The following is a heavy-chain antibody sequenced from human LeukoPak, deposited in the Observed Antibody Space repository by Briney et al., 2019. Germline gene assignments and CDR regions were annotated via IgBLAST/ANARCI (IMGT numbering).Heavy chain of an antibody. Sequence: GGSLRLSCAASGFTFSSYAMSWVRQAPGKGLGWVSGISGAGGSTYYADSVKGRFTISRDNSKDTLYLQMNSLRAEDTAVYYCARDPAAAVFWYFDLWGRGTLVTVSS. V-gene: IGHV3-23*01. J-gene: IGHJ2*01. CDR2: ISGAGGST. CDR3: ARDPAAAVFWYFDL. CDR1: GFTFSSYA. D-gene: IGHD6-13*01.